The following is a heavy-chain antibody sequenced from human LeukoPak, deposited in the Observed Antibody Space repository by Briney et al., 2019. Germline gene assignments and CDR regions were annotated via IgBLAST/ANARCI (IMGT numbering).Heavy chain of an antibody. J-gene: IGHJ4*02. D-gene: IGHD6-13*01. CDR2: IKQDGSAK. CDR3: ARDIRSAGLFDY. CDR1: GFTFSTYW. V-gene: IGHV3-7*05. Sequence: PGGSLRLSCAASGFTFSTYWMSWVRRAPGKGLEWVANIKQDGSAKYYVDSVKGRFTISRDNANNSLSLQMSSLRAEDTAMYYCARDIRSAGLFDYWGQGTLVTVSS.